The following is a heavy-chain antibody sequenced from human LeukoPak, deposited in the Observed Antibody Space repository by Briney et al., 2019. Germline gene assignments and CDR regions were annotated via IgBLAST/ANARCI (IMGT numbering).Heavy chain of an antibody. CDR1: GYSFTSYG. V-gene: IGHV1-18*01. CDR3: ARDRCSSTSCYTTAYNWFDP. D-gene: IGHD2-2*02. CDR2: ISAYNGNT. J-gene: IGHJ5*02. Sequence: GESLKISCKGSGYSFTSYGISWVRQAPGQGLEWMGWISAYNGNTNYAQKLQGRVTMTTDTSTSTAYMELRSLRSDDTAVYYCARDRCSSTSCYTTAYNWFDPWGQGTLVTVSS.